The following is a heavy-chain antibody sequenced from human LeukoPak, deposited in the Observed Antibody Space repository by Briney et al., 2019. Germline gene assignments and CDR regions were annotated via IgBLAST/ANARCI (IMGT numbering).Heavy chain of an antibody. Sequence: SETLSLTCTVSGGSLSSYYWSWVRQPPGKGLEWVGYIYCSGSTNYITSLKSRVTISVDTSKNQFSLKLSSVTAADTAVYYCARERVDTLEHGDYYYGMDVWGQGTTVTVSS. J-gene: IGHJ6*02. CDR1: GGSLSSYY. D-gene: IGHD5-18*01. V-gene: IGHV4-59*01. CDR3: ARERVDTLEHGDYYYGMDV. CDR2: IYCSGST.